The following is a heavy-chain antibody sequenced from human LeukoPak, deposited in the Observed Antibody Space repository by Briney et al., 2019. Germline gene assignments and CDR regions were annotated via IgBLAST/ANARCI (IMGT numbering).Heavy chain of an antibody. CDR1: GGSINSYY. CDR3: TRDSSGYDWFYDY. Sequence: SETLPLTCTVAGGSINSYYWSCIRQPPGKGLECIGYIHYTGSTNYNPSLKSRVTISVDTSKNQFSLKLSSVTAADTAVYYCTRDSSGYDWFYDYWGQGTLVTVSS. V-gene: IGHV4-59*12. J-gene: IGHJ4*02. CDR2: IHYTGST. D-gene: IGHD5-12*01.